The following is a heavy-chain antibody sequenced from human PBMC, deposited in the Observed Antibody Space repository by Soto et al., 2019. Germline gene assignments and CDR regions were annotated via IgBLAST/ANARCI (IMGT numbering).Heavy chain of an antibody. V-gene: IGHV3-7*01. D-gene: IGHD2-2*01. J-gene: IGHJ3*02. Sequence: GGSLRLCCGASGFRFSSYWMSWVRQAPGKGLEWVANMNQGGSEINYVDSVRGRFTISRDNAKNLLYLQMNSLRVEDTAVYHCARDRGYSTFDIWGQGTIVTVSS. CDR3: ARDRGYSTFDI. CDR2: MNQGGSEI. CDR1: GFRFSSYW.